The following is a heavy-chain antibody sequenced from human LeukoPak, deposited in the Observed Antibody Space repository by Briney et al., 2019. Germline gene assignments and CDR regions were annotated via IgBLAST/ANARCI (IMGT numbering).Heavy chain of an antibody. CDR3: ARGAKDSSGYSPTYAFDI. V-gene: IGHV7-4-1*02. J-gene: IGHJ3*02. CDR2: INPNTANP. CDR1: GYTFTNYP. D-gene: IGHD3-22*01. Sequence: ASVKVSCKASGYTFTNYPINWVRQAPGQGLEWMGWINPNTANPTYAQDFTGRFVFSLDTSVNTAYLQISSLKAEDTAVYYCARGAKDSSGYSPTYAFDIWGQGTMATVSS.